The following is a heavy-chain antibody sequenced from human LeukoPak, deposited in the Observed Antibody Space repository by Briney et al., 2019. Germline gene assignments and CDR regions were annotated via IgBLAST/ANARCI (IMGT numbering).Heavy chain of an antibody. V-gene: IGHV3-33*01. Sequence: PGGSLRLSCAASGFTFSSYDMHWVRQAPGKGLEWVALIWYDGSNKYYADSVKGRFTISRDNSRNTLYLQMNSLRAEDTAVYYCARDRSGTFDYWGQGTLVTVPS. CDR2: IWYDGSNK. CDR1: GFTFSSYD. D-gene: IGHD2-15*01. J-gene: IGHJ4*02. CDR3: ARDRSGTFDY.